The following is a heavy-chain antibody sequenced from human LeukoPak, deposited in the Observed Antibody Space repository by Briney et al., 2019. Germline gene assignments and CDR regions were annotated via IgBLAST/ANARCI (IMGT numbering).Heavy chain of an antibody. J-gene: IGHJ4*02. D-gene: IGHD5-12*01. V-gene: IGHV1-2*06. CDR2: INPNSGGT. CDR1: GYTFTGYY. Sequence: ASVKVSCKASGYTFTGYYMHWVRQAPGQGPEWMGRINPNSGGTNYALRFQGRVTMTRDTSISTAFMELSRLTSDDTAVYYCTGGATTPVYWGQGTLVTVSS. CDR3: TGGATTPVY.